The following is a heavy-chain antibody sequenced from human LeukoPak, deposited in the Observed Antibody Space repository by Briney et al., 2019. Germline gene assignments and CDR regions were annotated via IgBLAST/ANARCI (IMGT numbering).Heavy chain of an antibody. D-gene: IGHD7-27*01. J-gene: IGHJ4*02. CDR1: GFTFSNAW. V-gene: IGHV3-53*01. CDR3: ASLWGYSFDY. CDR2: IYSGGST. Sequence: PGGPLRLSCAASGFTFSNAWMSWVRQAPGKGLEWVSVIYSGGSTYYADSVKGRFTISRDNSKNTLYLQMNSLRAEDTAEYYCASLWGYSFDYWGQGTLVTVSS.